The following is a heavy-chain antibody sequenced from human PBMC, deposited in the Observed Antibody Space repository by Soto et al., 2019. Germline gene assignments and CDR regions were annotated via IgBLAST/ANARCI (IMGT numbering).Heavy chain of an antibody. Sequence: GGSLRLSCAASGFSFSNFAMSWVRQAPGKGPEWVSGISASGRNTYYADSVKGRSTISRDNSKNTLYLQMNSLGAEDTAVYYCAKDANGDYVGGFDMWGQGTRVTVSS. CDR3: AKDANGDYVGGFDM. V-gene: IGHV3-23*01. CDR1: GFSFSNFA. J-gene: IGHJ3*02. D-gene: IGHD4-17*01. CDR2: ISASGRNT.